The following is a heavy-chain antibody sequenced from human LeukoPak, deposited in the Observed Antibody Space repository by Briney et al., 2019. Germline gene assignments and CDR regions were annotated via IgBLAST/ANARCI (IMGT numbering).Heavy chain of an antibody. V-gene: IGHV1-58*02. Sequence: GASVKVSCKASGFTFTSSAMQWVRQARGQRLEWIGWIVVGSGNTNYAQKFQERVTITRDMSTSTAYMELSSLRSEDTAVYYCASERIQNYYDSSGYYYGAFDIWGQGTMVTVSS. CDR3: ASERIQNYYDSSGYYYGAFDI. CDR2: IVVGSGNT. CDR1: GFTFTSSA. J-gene: IGHJ3*02. D-gene: IGHD3-22*01.